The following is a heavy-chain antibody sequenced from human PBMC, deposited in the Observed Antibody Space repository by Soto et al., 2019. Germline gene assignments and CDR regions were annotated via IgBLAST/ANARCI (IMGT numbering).Heavy chain of an antibody. D-gene: IGHD1-1*01. J-gene: IGHJ6*02. V-gene: IGHV4-39*01. CDR1: GGSISSSSYY. CDR2: IYYSGST. Sequence: QLQLQESGPGLVKPSETLSLTCTVSGGSISSSSYYWGWIRQPPGKGLEWIGSIYYSGSTYYNPSIKSRVTISVDTSKNQFSLKLSSVTAADTAVYYCASQNNPYYYYGMDVWGQGTTVTVSS. CDR3: ASQNNPYYYYGMDV.